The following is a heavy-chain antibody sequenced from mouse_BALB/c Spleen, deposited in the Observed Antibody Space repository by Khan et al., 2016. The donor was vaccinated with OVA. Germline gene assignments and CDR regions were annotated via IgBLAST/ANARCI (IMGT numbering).Heavy chain of an antibody. Sequence: QVQLQQSGAELARPGASVKLSCKASGYTFTSYWMQWVKQRPGQGLEWIGAIYPGDGDTRYTQKFKGKATLTADKSSSTAYMQLSSLASEDSAVYYCARGDYEGWVAYWGQGTLVTVSA. D-gene: IGHD2-4*01. CDR1: GYTFTSYW. CDR3: ARGDYEGWVAY. V-gene: IGHV1-87*01. CDR2: IYPGDGDT. J-gene: IGHJ3*01.